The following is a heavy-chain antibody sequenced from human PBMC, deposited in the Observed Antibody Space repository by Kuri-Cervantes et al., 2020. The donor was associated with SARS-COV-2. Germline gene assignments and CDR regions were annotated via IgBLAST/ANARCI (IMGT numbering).Heavy chain of an antibody. CDR1: GGSISSSSYY. J-gene: IGHJ4*02. CDR2: IYYSGST. Sequence: SETLSLTCTVSGGSISSSSYYWGWVRQPPGKGLEWIGSIYYSGSTNYNPSLKSRVTISVDTSKNQFSLKLSSVTAADTAVYYCARDGYFDWLFQGDYFDYLGQGTLVTVSS. V-gene: IGHV4-39*07. CDR3: ARDGYFDWLFQGDYFDY. D-gene: IGHD3-9*01.